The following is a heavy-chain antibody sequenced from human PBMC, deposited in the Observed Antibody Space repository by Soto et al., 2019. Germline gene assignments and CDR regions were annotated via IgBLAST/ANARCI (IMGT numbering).Heavy chain of an antibody. CDR1: GFTFSSYE. CDR2: ISSSGSTI. D-gene: IGHD5-18*01. V-gene: IGHV3-48*03. J-gene: IGHJ4*02. Sequence: EVQLVESGGGLVQPGGSLRLSCAASGFTFSSYEMTWVRQAPGKGLEWVSYISSSGSTIYYADSVKGRFTISRDNAKNSLYLQMNSLRAEDTAVYYCARGGKDTAMVRDYWGQGTLVTVSS. CDR3: ARGGKDTAMVRDY.